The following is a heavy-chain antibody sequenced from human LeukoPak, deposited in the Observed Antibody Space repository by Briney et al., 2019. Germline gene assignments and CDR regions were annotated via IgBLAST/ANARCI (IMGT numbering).Heavy chain of an antibody. CDR2: ISSSSNYI. D-gene: IGHD5-18*01. J-gene: IGHJ4*02. CDR1: GFTFSSYN. Sequence: GGSLRLSCAASGFTFSSYNMNWVRQAPGKGLEWVSSISSSSNYIYYADSVKGRFTISRDNAKNSLYLQMNSLRAEGTAVYYCARASVDTAMAVDYWGQGTLVTVSS. CDR3: ARASVDTAMAVDY. V-gene: IGHV3-21*01.